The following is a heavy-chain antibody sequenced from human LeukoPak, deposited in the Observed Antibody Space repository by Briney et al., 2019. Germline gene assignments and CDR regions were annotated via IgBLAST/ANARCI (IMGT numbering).Heavy chain of an antibody. CDR1: GFTFSSYA. D-gene: IGHD3-3*01. Sequence: GGSLRLSCAASGFTFSSYAMSWVRQAPGKGLEWVSAISGSGGSTYYADSVKGRFTIPRDNSKNTLYLQMNSLRAEDTAVYYCAKDITYYDFWSGYYTGIKGALFDYWGQGTLVTVSS. V-gene: IGHV3-23*01. J-gene: IGHJ4*02. CDR3: AKDITYYDFWSGYYTGIKGALFDY. CDR2: ISGSGGST.